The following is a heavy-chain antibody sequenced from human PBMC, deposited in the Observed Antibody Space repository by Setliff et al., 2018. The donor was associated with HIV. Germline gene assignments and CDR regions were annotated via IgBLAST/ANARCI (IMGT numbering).Heavy chain of an antibody. CDR3: ASAPYTGSHPFHY. J-gene: IGHJ4*02. V-gene: IGHV1-69*13. CDR2: IIPLFGSA. Sequence: VKVSCKASGNSFHSYAFSWVRQAPGQGLEWMGGIIPLFGSANYARKFQGRVSMTADESTNTAYMELSSLGSEDTAIYYCASAPYTGSHPFHYWGQGTLVTVSS. D-gene: IGHD1-1*01. CDR1: GNSFHSYA.